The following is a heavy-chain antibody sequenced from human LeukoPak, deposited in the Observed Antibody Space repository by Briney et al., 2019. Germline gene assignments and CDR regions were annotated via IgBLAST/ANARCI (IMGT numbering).Heavy chain of an antibody. CDR3: ARDRWLFADAFDI. Sequence: GGSLRLSCAASGFTLSSYAMSWVRQGPGKGLEWVSAISVSGNTYHADSVKGRFTISRDSSKNTLYLQMNSLRAEDTAVYYCARDRWLFADAFDIWGQGTMVTVSS. D-gene: IGHD3-22*01. J-gene: IGHJ3*02. V-gene: IGHV3-23*01. CDR2: ISVSGNT. CDR1: GFTLSSYA.